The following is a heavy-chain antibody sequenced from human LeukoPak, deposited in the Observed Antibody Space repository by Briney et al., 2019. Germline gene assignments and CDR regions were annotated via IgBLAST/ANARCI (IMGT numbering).Heavy chain of an antibody. J-gene: IGHJ4*02. CDR1: GFTFSSYG. CDR2: IRYDGSNK. CDR3: AKDGSRRDGYNFDY. D-gene: IGHD5-24*01. Sequence: PGGSLRLSCAASGFTFSSYGMHWVRQAPGKGLEWVAFIRYDGSNKYYADSVKGRFTISRDNSKNTLYLQMNSLRAEDTAVYYCAKDGSRRDGYNFDYWGQGTLVTVSS. V-gene: IGHV3-30*02.